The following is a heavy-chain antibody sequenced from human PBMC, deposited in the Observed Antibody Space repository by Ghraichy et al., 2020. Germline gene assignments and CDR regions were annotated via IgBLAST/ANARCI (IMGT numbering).Heavy chain of an antibody. V-gene: IGHV1-2*06. J-gene: IGHJ4*02. D-gene: IGHD6-6*01. CDR3: ASFDEYSSSSRNY. CDR1: GYTFTGYY. CDR2: INPNSGGT. Sequence: ASVKVSCKASGYTFTGYYMHWVRQAPGQGLEWMGRINPNSGGTNYAQKFQGRVTMTRDKSISTAYMELSRLRSDDTAVYYCASFDEYSSSSRNYWGQGTLVTVSS.